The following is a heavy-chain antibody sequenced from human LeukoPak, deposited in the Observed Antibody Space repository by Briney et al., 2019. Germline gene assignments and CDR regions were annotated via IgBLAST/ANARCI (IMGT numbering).Heavy chain of an antibody. J-gene: IGHJ4*02. Sequence: GGSLRLSCAASGFTFSSCDMHWVRQGTGKSLEWVSAIGTAGGTYYAGSVKGRFTISRENAKNSLYLQMNSLTAGDTAVYYCARVRSDSSGWYHVLDWGQGTLVTVSS. CDR3: ARVRSDSSGWYHVLD. V-gene: IGHV3-13*01. D-gene: IGHD6-19*01. CDR1: GFTFSSCD. CDR2: IGTAGGT.